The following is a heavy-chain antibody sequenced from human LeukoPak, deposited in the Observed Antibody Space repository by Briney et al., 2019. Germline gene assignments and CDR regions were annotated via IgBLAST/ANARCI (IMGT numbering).Heavy chain of an antibody. CDR1: GYSFITYW. Sequence: GESLKISCKGSGYSFITYWISWVRQMPGKGLEWMGRIDPTDSYTDYSPSFQGHVTLSVDKSIRTAYLQWSSLKASDTAMYYCARHGPPVRGVVTDFDYWGQGTLVTVSS. J-gene: IGHJ4*02. CDR2: IDPTDSYT. V-gene: IGHV5-10-1*01. CDR3: ARHGPPVRGVVTDFDY. D-gene: IGHD3-10*01.